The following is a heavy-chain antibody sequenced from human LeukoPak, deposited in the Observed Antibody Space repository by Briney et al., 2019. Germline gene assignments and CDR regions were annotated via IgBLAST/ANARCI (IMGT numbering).Heavy chain of an antibody. V-gene: IGHV3-7*01. Sequence: GGSLRLSCAASGFTFSTYWMTWVRQAPGKGLEWVANMKGDGSEIYYVDSVKGRFTISRDNAKNLLYLQMNSLRAEDTAVYYCARPGYTAGYDIWGQGILVTVSS. CDR1: GFTFSTYW. J-gene: IGHJ3*02. CDR2: MKGDGSEI. D-gene: IGHD3-9*01. CDR3: ARPGYTAGYDI.